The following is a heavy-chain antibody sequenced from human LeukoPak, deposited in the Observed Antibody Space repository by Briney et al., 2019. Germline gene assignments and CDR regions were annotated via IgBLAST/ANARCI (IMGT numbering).Heavy chain of an antibody. V-gene: IGHV4-59*01. CDR2: IDYSGST. CDR1: GGSISSYY. Sequence: PSETLSLTCTVSGGSISSYYWSWIRQPPEQGLDWIGNIDYSGSTNYSPYLKSRVTISVDTSKNQFSLSLSSVIAADTAVYYCARSGPSGSYYNWFDPWGQGTLVTVSS. CDR3: ARSGPSGSYYNWFDP. J-gene: IGHJ5*02. D-gene: IGHD1-26*01.